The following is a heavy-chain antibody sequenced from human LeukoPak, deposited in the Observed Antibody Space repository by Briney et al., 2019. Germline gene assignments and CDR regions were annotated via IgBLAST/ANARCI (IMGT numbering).Heavy chain of an antibody. Sequence: GGSLRLSCAASGFTFNYAWMSWVRQVPGKGLEWVGQTVSEIDGGTTDYAAPVKGRFTISRDDSKSTLYLQMNSLKIEDTAMYYCTTDEDWNYARKDVWGQGATVIVSS. J-gene: IGHJ6*02. CDR1: GFTFNYAW. D-gene: IGHD1-7*01. CDR2: TVSEIDGGTT. V-gene: IGHV3-15*04. CDR3: TTDEDWNYARKDV.